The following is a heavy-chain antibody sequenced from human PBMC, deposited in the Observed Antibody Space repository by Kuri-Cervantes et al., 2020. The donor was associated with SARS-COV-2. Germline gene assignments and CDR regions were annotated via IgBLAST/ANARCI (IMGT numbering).Heavy chain of an antibody. V-gene: IGHV4-31*03. J-gene: IGHJ3*02. Sequence: LRLSCTVSGGPISSGGYYWSWIRQHPGKGLEWIGYIYYSGSTYHNPSLKSRVTISVDTSKNQFSLKLSSVTAADTAVYYCARGGTTTGHDNDAFDIWGQGTMVTVSS. CDR3: ARGGTTTGHDNDAFDI. D-gene: IGHD4-17*01. CDR2: IYYSGST. CDR1: GGPISSGGYY.